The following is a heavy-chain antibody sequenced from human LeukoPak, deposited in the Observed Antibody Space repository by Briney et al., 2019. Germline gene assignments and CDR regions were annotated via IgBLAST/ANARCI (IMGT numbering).Heavy chain of an antibody. CDR3: ARDGLDIVVVVAATRDHYMDV. CDR1: GYTFTGYY. CDR2: INPNSGGT. V-gene: IGHV1-2*02. D-gene: IGHD2-15*01. J-gene: IGHJ6*03. Sequence: GASVKVSCKASGYTFTGYYMHWVRQAPGQGLEWMGWINPNSGGTNYAQKFQGRVTMTRDTSISTAYMELSRLRSDDTAVYYCARDGLDIVVVVAATRDHYMDVWGKGTTVTVSS.